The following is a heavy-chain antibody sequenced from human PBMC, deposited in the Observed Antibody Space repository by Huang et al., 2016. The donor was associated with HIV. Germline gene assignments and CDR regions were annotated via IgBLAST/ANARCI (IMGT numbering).Heavy chain of an antibody. Sequence: VQLVQSGAEVRKPGASVTVSGKVSGYILTELSMHWVRQSPGKGLEWMGGSDPEDGETMYAEKLQGRVTMTEDTSTDTAYLELSGLTSDDTAVYYCATHSGGDSYAPYYWGQGTLVTVSS. V-gene: IGHV1-24*01. CDR1: GYILTELS. D-gene: IGHD2-21*02. J-gene: IGHJ4*02. CDR2: SDPEDGET. CDR3: ATHSGGDSYAPYY.